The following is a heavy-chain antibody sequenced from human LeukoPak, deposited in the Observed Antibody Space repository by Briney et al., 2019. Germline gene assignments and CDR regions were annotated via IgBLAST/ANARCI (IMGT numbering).Heavy chain of an antibody. CDR3: ARGSDYDSTLDY. V-gene: IGHV4-34*01. CDR2: INHSGST. Sequence: SETLSLTCAVYGGSFSGYYWSWIRQPPGKGLEWIGEINHSGSTNYNPSLKSRVTISVDTSKNQFSLKLSSVTAADTAVYYCARGSDYDSTLDYRGQGTLVTVSS. J-gene: IGHJ4*02. CDR1: GGSFSGYY. D-gene: IGHD3-22*01.